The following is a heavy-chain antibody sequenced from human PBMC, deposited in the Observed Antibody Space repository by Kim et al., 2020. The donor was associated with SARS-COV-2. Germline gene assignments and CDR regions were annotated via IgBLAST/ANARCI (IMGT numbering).Heavy chain of an antibody. CDR2: IIPLFRTA. V-gene: IGHV1-69*05. D-gene: IGHD1-26*01. CDR1: GGAFSYYG. CDR3: ARDGRSGTTNPIDAFDI. Sequence: SVKVSCKASGGAFSYYGISWLRQAPGQGLEWVGGIIPLFRTANYAQNFQGRVSITKDESTRTAFMELSSLTSEDTAVYYCARDGRSGTTNPIDAFDIWG. J-gene: IGHJ3*02.